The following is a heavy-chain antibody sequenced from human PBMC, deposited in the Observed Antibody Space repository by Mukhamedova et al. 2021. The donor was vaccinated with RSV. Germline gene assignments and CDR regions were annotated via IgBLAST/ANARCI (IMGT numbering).Heavy chain of an antibody. CDR3: ARDMTPGYCSGGSCYSTKLDY. D-gene: IGHD2-15*01. V-gene: IGHV1-69*01. Sequence: MGGIIPIFGTANYAQKFQGRVTITADESTSTAYMELSSLRSEDTAVYYCARDMTPGYCSGGSCYSTKLDYWGQGTLVTVSS. J-gene: IGHJ4*02. CDR2: IIPIFGTA.